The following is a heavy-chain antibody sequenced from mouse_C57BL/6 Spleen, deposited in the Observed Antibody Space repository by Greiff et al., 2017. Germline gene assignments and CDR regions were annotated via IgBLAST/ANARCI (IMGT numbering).Heavy chain of an antibody. CDR1: GFTFSDYG. V-gene: IGHV5-15*01. CDR2: ISNLDYSI. Sequence: DVKLVESGGGLVQPGGSLKLSCAASGFTFSDYGMPWVRQAPGKGPEWVAFISNLDYSIYYADTVTGRFTISRENAKHTLYLEMSSLRSEDTAMYYCARHTFITSYAMDYWGQGTSVTVSS. J-gene: IGHJ4*01. D-gene: IGHD1-1*01. CDR3: ARHTFITSYAMDY.